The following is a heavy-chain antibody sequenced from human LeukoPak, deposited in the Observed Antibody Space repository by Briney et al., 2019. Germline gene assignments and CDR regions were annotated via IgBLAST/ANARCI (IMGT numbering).Heavy chain of an antibody. V-gene: IGHV3-23*01. CDR1: GFTFTSFA. Sequence: SGGSLRLSCAASGFTFTSFAMSWVRQAPGKGLEWVSTISRSGVATYYANSVKGRFTISRDNSKNTVYAQMNSLRAEDTAIYYCAKHSHDGSAPYYEVQLDYWGQGTLVTVSS. CDR2: ISRSGVAT. CDR3: AKHSHDGSAPYYEVQLDY. D-gene: IGHD3-22*01. J-gene: IGHJ4*02.